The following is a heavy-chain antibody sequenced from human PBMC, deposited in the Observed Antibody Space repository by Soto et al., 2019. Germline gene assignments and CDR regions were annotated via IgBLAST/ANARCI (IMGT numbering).Heavy chain of an antibody. CDR3: ARYRPMVRGVSDNWFDP. Sequence: PSETLSLTCTVSGGSISSGGYYWSWIRQHPGKGLEWIGYIYYSGSTYYNPSLKSRVTISVDTSKNQFSLKLSSVTAADTAVYYCARYRPMVRGVSDNWFDPWGQGTLVTVSS. CDR1: GGSISSGGYY. D-gene: IGHD3-10*01. CDR2: IYYSGST. J-gene: IGHJ5*02. V-gene: IGHV4-31*03.